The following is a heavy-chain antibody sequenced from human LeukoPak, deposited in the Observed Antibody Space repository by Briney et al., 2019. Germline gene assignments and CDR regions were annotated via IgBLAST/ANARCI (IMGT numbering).Heavy chain of an antibody. CDR2: IYHSGST. D-gene: IGHD5-24*01. V-gene: IGHV4-38-2*01. CDR3: ARHEAEMATILGNY. J-gene: IGHJ4*02. CDR1: GYPIRSGFY. Sequence: PSETLSLTCVVSGYPIRSGFYWGWIRQPPGKGLEWVGSIYHSGSTFYNPSLKSRVTISVDTSKNQFSLSLRSVTAADTAVYYCARHEAEMATILGNYWGKGNLVIVSS.